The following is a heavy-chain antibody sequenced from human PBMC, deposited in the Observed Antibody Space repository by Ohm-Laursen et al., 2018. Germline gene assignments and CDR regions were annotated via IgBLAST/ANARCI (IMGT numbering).Heavy chain of an antibody. J-gene: IGHJ4*02. CDR3: ANPHY. V-gene: IGHV3-7*03. CDR1: KVTFTNYW. CDR2: IKQDGSEI. Sequence: LSCAAAKVTFTNYWMTWVRQAPGKGLEWVAHIKQDGSEIYYVDSVKGRFTISRDNSKNTLYLQMNSLRAEDTAVYYCANPHYWGQGTLVTVSS.